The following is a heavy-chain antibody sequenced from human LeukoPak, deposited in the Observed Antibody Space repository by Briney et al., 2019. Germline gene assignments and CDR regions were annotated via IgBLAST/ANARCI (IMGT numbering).Heavy chain of an antibody. D-gene: IGHD3-16*01. V-gene: IGHV1-2*02. CDR3: ARARYFWETGRGKKYYFDY. J-gene: IGHJ4*02. Sequence: GASVKVSCKASGYTFTGYYMHWVRQAPGQGVEWMGWINPNSGGTNYAQKFQGRVTMTRDTSISTAYMELSRLRSEDTAVYYCARARYFWETGRGKKYYFDYWGQGTLVTVSS. CDR1: GYTFTGYY. CDR2: INPNSGGT.